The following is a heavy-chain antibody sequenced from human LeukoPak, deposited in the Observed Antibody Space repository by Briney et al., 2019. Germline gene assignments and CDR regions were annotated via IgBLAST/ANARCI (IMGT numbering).Heavy chain of an antibody. J-gene: IGHJ5*02. CDR1: GFTLSYYW. V-gene: IGHV3-74*01. CDR3: TRDPRNKGFDP. Sequence: GGSLRLSCAASGFTLSYYWMHWVRQAPGKGLVWVSCINGDGSSTNYADSVRGRFTISRDNAKNTLYLEMNSLRAEDTAVYYCTRDPRNKGFDPWGQGTLVTVSS. CDR2: INGDGSST. D-gene: IGHD1/OR15-1a*01.